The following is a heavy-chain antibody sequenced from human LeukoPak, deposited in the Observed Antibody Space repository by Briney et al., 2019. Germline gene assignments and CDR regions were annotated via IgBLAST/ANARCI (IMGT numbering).Heavy chain of an antibody. J-gene: IGHJ4*02. D-gene: IGHD6-13*01. CDR1: GGSISSSSYY. CDR2: IYYSGST. V-gene: IGHV4-39*07. CDR3: AGSRSHPLGY. Sequence: SETLSLTCTVSGGSISSSSYYWGWIRQPPGKGLEWIGSIYYSGSTYYNPSLKSRVTISVDTSKNQFSLKLSSVTAADTAVYYCAGSRSHPLGYWGQGTLVTVSS.